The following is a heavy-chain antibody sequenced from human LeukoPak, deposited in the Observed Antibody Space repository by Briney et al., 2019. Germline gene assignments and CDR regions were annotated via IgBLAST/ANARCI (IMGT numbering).Heavy chain of an antibody. V-gene: IGHV4-39*01. CDR2: IYYSGTT. CDR3: AIGVSYYSPYYYCMDV. Sequence: SETLSLTRSVSGGSISNRCYYWGWIRQPPGKGLEWIGSIYYSGTTYYNPSLKSRVTISVDTSQNQFSLKLSSVTAADKAVYNCAIGVSYYSPYYYCMDVWGQGSTVTVSS. D-gene: IGHD1-26*01. J-gene: IGHJ6*02. CDR1: GGSISNRCYY.